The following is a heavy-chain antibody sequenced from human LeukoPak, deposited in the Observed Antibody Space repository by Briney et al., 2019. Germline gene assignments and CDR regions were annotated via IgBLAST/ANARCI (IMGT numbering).Heavy chain of an antibody. CDR3: ARAISESRVGSGSYRSNFDY. J-gene: IGHJ4*02. Sequence: ASVKVSCKASGYTFTSYGISWVRQAPGQGLEWMGWISAYNGNTNYAQKLQGRVTMTTDTSTSTAYMELRSLRSDDTAVYYCARAISESRVGSGSYRSNFDYWGQGTLVTVSS. V-gene: IGHV1-18*01. CDR1: GYTFTSYG. CDR2: ISAYNGNT. D-gene: IGHD1-26*01.